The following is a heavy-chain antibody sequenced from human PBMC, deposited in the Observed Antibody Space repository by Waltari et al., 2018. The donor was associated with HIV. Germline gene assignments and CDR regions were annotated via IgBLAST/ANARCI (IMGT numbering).Heavy chain of an antibody. CDR2: VYYWGKT. J-gene: IGHJ2*01. CDR3: ARHSGPYVHFFDL. V-gene: IGHV4-39*01. Sequence: QLQESGPALVKPSETLSLSCSVSGVPLTSKNYYWGWVRQSPGKRLDWIASVYYWGKTYNNPSLKSRLILSLDTAKNRLSLNVTSVTAADTAVYYCARHSGPYVHFFDLWGRGTLVTVTS. D-gene: IGHD3-16*01. CDR1: GVPLTSKNYY.